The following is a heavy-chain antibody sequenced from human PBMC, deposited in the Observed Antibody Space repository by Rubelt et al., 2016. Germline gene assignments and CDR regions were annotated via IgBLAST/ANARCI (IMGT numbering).Heavy chain of an antibody. CDR3: ARIAGTGNNCRPYHYYGMDV. Sequence: QVQLVESGGGVVQPGRSLRLSCAASGFTFSSYAMHWVRQAPGKGLEWVAVISYDGSNKYYADSVKGLFTISSDNSKKTLYLQMSSLRGEDTAVYYCARIAGTGNNCRPYHYYGMDVWGQGTTVTVSS. D-gene: IGHD2-8*02. J-gene: IGHJ6*02. CDR1: GFTFSSYA. CDR2: ISYDGSNK. V-gene: IGHV3-30*04.